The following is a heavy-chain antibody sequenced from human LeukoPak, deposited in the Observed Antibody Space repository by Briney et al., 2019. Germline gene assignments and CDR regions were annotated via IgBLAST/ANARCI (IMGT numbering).Heavy chain of an antibody. Sequence: GGSLRLSCAASGFTFDDYAMHWVRQAPGKGLEWVSGISWNSGSIGYADSVKGRFTISRDNAKNSLYLQMNSLRAEDTALYYCAKDIGSIAAYWGQGTMVTVSS. V-gene: IGHV3-9*01. CDR2: ISWNSGSI. CDR3: AKDIGSIAAY. D-gene: IGHD6-6*01. CDR1: GFTFDDYA. J-gene: IGHJ3*01.